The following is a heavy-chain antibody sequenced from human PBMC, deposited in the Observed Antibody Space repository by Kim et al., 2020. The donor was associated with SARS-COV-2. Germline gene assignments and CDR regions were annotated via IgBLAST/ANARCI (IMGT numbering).Heavy chain of an antibody. V-gene: IGHV6-1*01. J-gene: IGHJ4*02. D-gene: IGHD5-18*01. Sequence: YAVSVKSQITITPDTSTNQFSLQLNSVTPADTAVYYCARARNTAMDSFDYWGQGTLVTVSS. CDR3: ARARNTAMDSFDY.